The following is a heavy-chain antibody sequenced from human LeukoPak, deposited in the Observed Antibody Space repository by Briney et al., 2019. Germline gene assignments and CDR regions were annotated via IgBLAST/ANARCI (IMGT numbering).Heavy chain of an antibody. CDR2: INHRGTT. CDR1: GESFSHYY. D-gene: IGHD2-2*01. CDR3: ARGAFHTSSVWFDP. J-gene: IGHJ5*02. Sequence: SETLSLTCAVSGESFSHYYWIWLRQTPGKGLEWIGEINHRGTTNYNPSLKSRVAISIDTSRNQFSLQVTSVTAADTAVFYCARGAFHTSSVWFDPWGQGTLVTVSS. V-gene: IGHV4-34*01.